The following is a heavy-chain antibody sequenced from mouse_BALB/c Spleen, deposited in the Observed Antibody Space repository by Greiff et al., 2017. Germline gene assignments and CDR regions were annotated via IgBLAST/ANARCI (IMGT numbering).Heavy chain of an antibody. J-gene: IGHJ4*01. V-gene: IGHV1-4*01. CDR3: ARQKDGYSYAMDY. CDR2: INPSSGYT. D-gene: IGHD2-3*01. CDR1: GYTFTSYT. Sequence: VQLQQSGAELARPGASVKMSCKASGYTFTSYTMHWVKQRPGQGLEWIGYINPSSGYTNYNQKFKDKATLTADKSSSTAYMQLSSLTSEDSAVYYCARQKDGYSYAMDYWGQGTSVTGSS.